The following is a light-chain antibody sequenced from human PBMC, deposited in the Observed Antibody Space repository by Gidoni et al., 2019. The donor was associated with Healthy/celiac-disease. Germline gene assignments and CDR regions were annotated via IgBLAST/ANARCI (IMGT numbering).Light chain of an antibody. J-gene: IGKJ2*01. Sequence: IQMTQSPSSLSSSVGDRVTITCQASQDSSNYLNWYQQKPGKAPKLLIYEAYNLETGVPTRFSGSGSGTDFTFTISSLQPEDIATYCCQRYDKLPYTFGQGTKLEIK. CDR2: EAY. V-gene: IGKV1-33*01. CDR1: QDSSNY. CDR3: QRYDKLPYT.